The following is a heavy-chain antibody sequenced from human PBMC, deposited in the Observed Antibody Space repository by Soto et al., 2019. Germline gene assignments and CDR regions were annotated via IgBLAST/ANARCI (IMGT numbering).Heavy chain of an antibody. Sequence: QVQLQESGPGLLKPSETLSLTCTVSGGSISRYHWSWIRQSPGKGLEWIGYMSHSGSTNYNPSLQSQVTMSADTSKNQLSLTVTSLTAADTAVYYCARSESGLDSGDVWGQGTLVTVSS. V-gene: IGHV4-59*01. CDR3: ARSESGLDSGDV. D-gene: IGHD5-12*01. CDR2: MSHSGST. J-gene: IGHJ4*02. CDR1: GGSISRYH.